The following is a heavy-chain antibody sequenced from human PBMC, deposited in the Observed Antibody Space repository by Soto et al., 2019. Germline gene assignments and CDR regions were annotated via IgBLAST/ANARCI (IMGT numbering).Heavy chain of an antibody. CDR1: GYTFTSYD. V-gene: IGHV1-8*01. Sequence: GASVKVSCKASGYTFTSYDINWVRQATGQGLEWMGWMNPNSGNTGYAQKFQGRVTMTRNTSISTAYMELSSLRSEDTAVYYCARDPSGSFSFDYWGQGTLVTVS. D-gene: IGHD1-26*01. J-gene: IGHJ4*02. CDR2: MNPNSGNT. CDR3: ARDPSGSFSFDY.